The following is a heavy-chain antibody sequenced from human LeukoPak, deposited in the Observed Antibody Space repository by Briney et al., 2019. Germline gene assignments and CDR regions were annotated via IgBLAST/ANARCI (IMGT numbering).Heavy chain of an antibody. CDR3: ARDPYSGSPFDY. J-gene: IGHJ4*02. CDR1: AYTFTNYY. Sequence: ASVKVSCKASAYTFTNYYIHWERQAPGQGLEWMGWINPDSGGTKYAQKFEGRVAMTRDTSISTAYMEVTRLSSDDTAVYFCARDPYSGSPFDYWGQGTLVTVSS. D-gene: IGHD1-26*01. V-gene: IGHV1-2*02. CDR2: INPDSGGT.